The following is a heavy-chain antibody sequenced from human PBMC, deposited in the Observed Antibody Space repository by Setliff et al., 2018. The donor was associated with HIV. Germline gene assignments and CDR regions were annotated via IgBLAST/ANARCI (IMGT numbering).Heavy chain of an antibody. D-gene: IGHD6-13*01. CDR3: ARGGYITLYSSSSMDV. V-gene: IGHV3-48*04. Sequence: PGGSLRLSCAASGFTFSSYWLTWVRQAPGKGLEWVSYISGSGSAMYYADSVKGRFSISRDNAKNSLYLQMNSLRAEDTALYYCARGGYITLYSSSSMDVWGQGTTVTVSS. J-gene: IGHJ6*02. CDR2: ISGSGSAM. CDR1: GFTFSSYW.